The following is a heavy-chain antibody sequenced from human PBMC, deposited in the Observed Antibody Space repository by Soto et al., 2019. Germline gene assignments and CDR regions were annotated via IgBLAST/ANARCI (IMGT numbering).Heavy chain of an antibody. CDR1: GFTFSSYA. Sequence: EVQLLESGGGLVQPGGSLRLSCAASGFTFSSYAMSWVRQAPGKGLEWVSAISGSGGSTYYADSVKGRFTISRDNSKNTLYLQMNSLRAEDTDVYYCVKIGASRPGFGIAAAVSLDYWGQGTLVTVSS. V-gene: IGHV3-23*01. CDR2: ISGSGGST. J-gene: IGHJ4*02. CDR3: VKIGASRPGFGIAAAVSLDY. D-gene: IGHD6-13*01.